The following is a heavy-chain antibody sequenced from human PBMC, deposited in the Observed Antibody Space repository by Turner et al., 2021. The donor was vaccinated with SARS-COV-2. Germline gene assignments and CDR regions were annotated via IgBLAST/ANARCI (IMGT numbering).Heavy chain of an antibody. CDR3: ARDYPWATAMAHQGGGFDY. J-gene: IGHJ4*02. D-gene: IGHD5-18*01. V-gene: IGHV3-30-3*01. CDR1: GFTFSSYA. Sequence: QVQLVESGGGVVQPGRSLRLSCAASGFTFSSYAMHWVRQAPGKGVEWVAVISYDGSNHFYADSVKGRFTISRDNSKNTLYLQMNSLRAEDTAVYYCARDYPWATAMAHQGGGFDYWGQGTLVTVSS. CDR2: ISYDGSNH.